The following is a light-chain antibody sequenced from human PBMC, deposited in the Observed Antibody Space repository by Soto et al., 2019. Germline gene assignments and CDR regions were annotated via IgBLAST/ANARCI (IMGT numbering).Light chain of an antibody. CDR1: QTISSW. V-gene: IGKV1-5*03. Sequence: DIQMTQSPSTLSGSVGDRVTITCRASQTISSWLAWYQQKPGKAPKLLIYKASTLKSGVPSRLSGSGSGTEFTLTISSLQPDDFATYYCQRYNSYSEAFGQGTKGDI. J-gene: IGKJ1*01. CDR2: KAS. CDR3: QRYNSYSEA.